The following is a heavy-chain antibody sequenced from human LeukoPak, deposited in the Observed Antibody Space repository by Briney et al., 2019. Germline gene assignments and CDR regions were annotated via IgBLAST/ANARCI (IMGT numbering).Heavy chain of an antibody. CDR3: ARWGGSYYYYYMDV. V-gene: IGHV4-30-2*02. CDR1: GGSISSGGYS. Sequence: SETLSLTCAVSGGSISSGGYSWSWIRQPPGKGLEWIGYIYHSGSTYYNPSLKSRVTISVDTSKNQFSLKLSSVTAADTAVYYCARWGGSYYYYYMDVWGKGTTVTVSS. D-gene: IGHD5-24*01. J-gene: IGHJ6*03. CDR2: IYHSGST.